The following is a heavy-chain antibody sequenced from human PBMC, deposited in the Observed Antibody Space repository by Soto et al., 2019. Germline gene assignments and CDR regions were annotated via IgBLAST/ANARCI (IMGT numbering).Heavy chain of an antibody. J-gene: IGHJ5*02. CDR3: ARYSSAALFDP. CDR2: IYYSGST. CDR1: VGSISSGGYY. Sequence: NPSETLSLTCTVSVGSISSGGYYWIWIRQHPGKGLEWIGYIYYSGSTYYNPSLKSRVTISVDTSKNQFSLKLSSVTAADTAVYYCARYSSAALFDPWGQGTLVTVSS. V-gene: IGHV4-31*03. D-gene: IGHD2-21*01.